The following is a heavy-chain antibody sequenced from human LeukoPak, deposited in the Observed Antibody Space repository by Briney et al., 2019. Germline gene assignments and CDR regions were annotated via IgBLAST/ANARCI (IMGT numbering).Heavy chain of an antibody. Sequence: PGGSLRLSCAASGFTFDDYSMHWVRQAPGKGLEWVSVIYSGGSTYYADSVKGRFTISRDNSKNTLYLQMNSLRAEDTAVYYCARVLPAAGTLGYWGQGTLVTVSS. V-gene: IGHV3-66*01. D-gene: IGHD6-13*01. CDR1: GFTFDDYS. CDR3: ARVLPAAGTLGY. J-gene: IGHJ4*02. CDR2: IYSGGST.